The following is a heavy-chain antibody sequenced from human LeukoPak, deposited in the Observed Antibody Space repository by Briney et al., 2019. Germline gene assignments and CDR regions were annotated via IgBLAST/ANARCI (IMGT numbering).Heavy chain of an antibody. CDR1: GGSISSYY. V-gene: IGHV4-59*08. J-gene: IGHJ4*02. CDR2: IYYSGRT. Sequence: SETLSLTCTVSGGSISSYYWSWIRQPPGKGLEWIAFIYYSGRTDCNPSLKSRVTISVDTSKNQFSLKLSSVTAADTAMYYCARHRPESSGTAAFDYWGQGTLVTVSS. CDR3: ARHRPESSGTAAFDY. D-gene: IGHD1-1*01.